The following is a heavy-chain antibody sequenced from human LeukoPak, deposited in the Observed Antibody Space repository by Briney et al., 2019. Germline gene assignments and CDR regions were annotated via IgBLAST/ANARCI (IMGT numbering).Heavy chain of an antibody. Sequence: SETLSLTCAVYGGSFSGYYWSWIRQPPGKGLEWIGEINHSGSTTSLKSRVTISVDTSKNQFSLKLSSVTAADTALYYCAKDIGGYRYSNYYFDYWGQGTLVTVSS. CDR2: INHSGST. CDR3: AKDIGGYRYSNYYFDY. J-gene: IGHJ4*02. V-gene: IGHV4-34*01. D-gene: IGHD1-26*01. CDR1: GGSFSGYY.